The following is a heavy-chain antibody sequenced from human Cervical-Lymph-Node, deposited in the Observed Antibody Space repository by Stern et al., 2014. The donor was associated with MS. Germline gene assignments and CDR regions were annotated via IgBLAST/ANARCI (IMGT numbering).Heavy chain of an antibody. CDR1: GGTFSRYG. Sequence: VQLEESVAEVRKPGSSVKVSCKASGGTFSRYGISWVRQAPGQGLEWMGGSIPVVGTADYAEQFQGRVTITADGSTSTAYMELSSLTSADTAVYYCARGPYNRDFFEYWGQGTLVTVSS. V-gene: IGHV1-69*01. D-gene: IGHD1-1*01. CDR2: SIPVVGTA. J-gene: IGHJ4*02. CDR3: ARGPYNRDFFEY.